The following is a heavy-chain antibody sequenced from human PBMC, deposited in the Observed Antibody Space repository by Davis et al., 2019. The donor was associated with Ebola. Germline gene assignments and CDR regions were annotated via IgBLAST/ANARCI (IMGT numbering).Heavy chain of an antibody. J-gene: IGHJ4*02. Sequence: MPGGSLRLSCTVSGESVSSSYWSWIRQPPGKGLEWIGYIYNSGSTNYNPSLKSRLIISVDTSKNQFSLQLNSVTAADTAVYYCARGDLGGKQLVYWGQGTLVTVSS. CDR3: ARGDLGGKQLVY. CDR1: GESVSSSY. D-gene: IGHD6-13*01. V-gene: IGHV4-59*02. CDR2: IYNSGST.